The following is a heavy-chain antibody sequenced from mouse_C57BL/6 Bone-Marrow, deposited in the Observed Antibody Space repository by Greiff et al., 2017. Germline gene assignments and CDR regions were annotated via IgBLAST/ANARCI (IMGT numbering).Heavy chain of an antibody. J-gene: IGHJ4*01. D-gene: IGHD1-2*01. Sequence: EVQGVESGGGLVQPKGSLQLSCAASGFSFDTYAMNWVRPAPGKGLDWVARIRSKSNNYATYYADSVKDRFTISRDDSESMLYLQMNNLKNEDTAMYYCVRHYGIGAMHYRGQGTPVTVSS. CDR3: VRHYGIGAMHY. V-gene: IGHV10-1*01. CDR2: IRSKSNNYAT. CDR1: GFSFDTYA.